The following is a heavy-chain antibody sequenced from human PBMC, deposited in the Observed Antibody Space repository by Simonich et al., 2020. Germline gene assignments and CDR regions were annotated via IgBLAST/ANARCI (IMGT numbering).Heavy chain of an antibody. Sequence: QVQLVQSGAEVKKPGASVKVSCKASGYTFTVYYMHWVRQAPGQGLEGMGWINPNSGGTNYAQKFQGRVTMTRDTSLSTAYMELSRLRSDDTAVYYCARVPPTSGSYYYYYYYMDVWGKGTTVTVSS. CDR1: GYTFTVYY. J-gene: IGHJ6*03. D-gene: IGHD1-26*01. CDR2: INPNSGGT. V-gene: IGHV1-2*02. CDR3: ARVPPTSGSYYYYYYYMDV.